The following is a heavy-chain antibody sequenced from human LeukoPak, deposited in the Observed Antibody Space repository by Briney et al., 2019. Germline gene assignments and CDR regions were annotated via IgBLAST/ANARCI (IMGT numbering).Heavy chain of an antibody. CDR3: ARGALLWFGAKMEYYFDS. Sequence: SETLPLTCAVYGGSFSDYYWSWIRQPPGKGLEWIGEINHSGSTNYNPSLKSRLTISVDTSKNQFSLRLKSVTAVDTAVYYCARGALLWFGAKMEYYFDSWGQGTPLTVSS. D-gene: IGHD3-10*01. CDR2: INHSGST. V-gene: IGHV4-34*01. CDR1: GGSFSDYY. J-gene: IGHJ4*02.